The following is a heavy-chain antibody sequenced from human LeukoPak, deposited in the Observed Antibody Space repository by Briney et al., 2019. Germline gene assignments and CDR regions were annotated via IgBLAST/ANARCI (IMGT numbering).Heavy chain of an antibody. V-gene: IGHV4-34*12. CDR3: ASGAWATRLNS. Sequence: SETLSLTCAVYGESLNYYYWSWIRQSPGKGLEWIGDIFDDKTINYNPSLKSRVTISAATSSQQFSLSLRSVTAADTAVYFCASGAWATRLNSWAQGALVIVSS. CDR1: GESLNYYY. D-gene: IGHD5-24*01. J-gene: IGHJ4*02. CDR2: IFDDKTI.